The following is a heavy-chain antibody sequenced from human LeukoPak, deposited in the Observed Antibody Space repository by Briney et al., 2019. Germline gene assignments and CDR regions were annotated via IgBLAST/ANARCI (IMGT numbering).Heavy chain of an antibody. CDR1: GGSFSGYY. J-gene: IGHJ3*02. D-gene: IGHD2-15*01. V-gene: IGHV4-34*01. CDR3: ARGRRRYCSGGSCPVAFDI. CDR2: INHSGST. Sequence: SETLSLTCAVYGGSFSGYYWSWLRQPPGKGLEWIGEINHSGSTNYNPSLKSRVTISVDTSKNQFSLKLSSVTAADTAVYYCARGRRRYCSGGSCPVAFDIWGQGTMVTVSS.